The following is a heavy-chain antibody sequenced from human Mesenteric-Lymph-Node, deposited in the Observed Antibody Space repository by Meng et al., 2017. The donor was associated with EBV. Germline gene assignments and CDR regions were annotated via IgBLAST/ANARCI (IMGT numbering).Heavy chain of an antibody. CDR2: ISGSGDTI. J-gene: IGHJ4*02. V-gene: IGHV3-11*01. D-gene: IGHD3-10*01. Sequence: QVRLVESGGGLVKPGGSLRLSCAASRFTFNDYYMSWARQAPGKALEWVSYISGSGDTIYYADSVKGRFTTSRDNAKDSLYLQMNSLRAEDTAVYYCATSSYYGSGMGGYWDPGPLVTVDS. CDR3: ATSSYYGSGMGGY. CDR1: RFTFNDYY.